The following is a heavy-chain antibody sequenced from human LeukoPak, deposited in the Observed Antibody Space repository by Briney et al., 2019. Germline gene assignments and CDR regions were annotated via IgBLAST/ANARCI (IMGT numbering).Heavy chain of an antibody. CDR3: ARGQSTNITMVRGEIDY. CDR1: GGSFSGYY. D-gene: IGHD3-10*01. J-gene: IGHJ4*02. CDR2: INHSGST. Sequence: PSETLSLTCAVYGGSFSGYYWSWIRQPPGKGLEWIGEINHSGSTNYNPSLKSRVTISVDTSKNQFSLKLSSVTAADTAVYYCARGQSTNITMVRGEIDYWGQGTLVTVSS. V-gene: IGHV4-34*01.